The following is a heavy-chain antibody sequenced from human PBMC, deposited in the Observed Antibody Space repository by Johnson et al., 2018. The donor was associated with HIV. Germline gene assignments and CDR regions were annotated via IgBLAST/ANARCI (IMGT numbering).Heavy chain of an antibody. V-gene: IGHV3-53*02. Sequence: VQPVETGGGLIQPGGSLRLSCAASGFPVSSNYISWVRQAPGPGLEWAPVIYSGGSTYYAESVTGRFTISRDKSKNPLYLQMNSLRAEDTAVYYCARDPPGTTAGAFDIWGQGTMVTVSS. CDR3: ARDPPGTTAGAFDI. D-gene: IGHD1-7*01. CDR1: GFPVSSNY. J-gene: IGHJ3*02. CDR2: IYSGGST.